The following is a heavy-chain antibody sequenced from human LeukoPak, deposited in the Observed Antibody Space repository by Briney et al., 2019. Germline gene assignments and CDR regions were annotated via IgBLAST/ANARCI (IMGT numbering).Heavy chain of an antibody. CDR2: ISDDGSKK. J-gene: IGHJ4*02. D-gene: IGHD2-2*01. Sequence: GGSLRLSCAASGFTFSSYSMHWVRQAPGKGLEWVAVISDDGSKKSYADSVKGRFTVSRDNSKNTQYLQMNSPRVEDTAVYYCAREGGYCSSTTCYFDSWGQGTLVTVSS. CDR1: GFTFSSYS. V-gene: IGHV3-30-3*01. CDR3: AREGGYCSSTTCYFDS.